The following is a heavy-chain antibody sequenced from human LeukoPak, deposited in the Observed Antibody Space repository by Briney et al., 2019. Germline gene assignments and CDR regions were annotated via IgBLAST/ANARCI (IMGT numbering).Heavy chain of an antibody. D-gene: IGHD5-12*01. CDR2: INPSGGST. Sequence: ASVKVSCKASGYTFTSYYMHWVRQGPGQGLEWMGIINPSGGSTSYAQKFQGRVTMTRDMSTSTAYMELRSLRSDDTAVYYCARESVDIVPFRIYYYYYMDVWGKGTTVTVSS. CDR3: ARESVDIVPFRIYYYYYMDV. J-gene: IGHJ6*03. CDR1: GYTFTSYY. V-gene: IGHV1-46*01.